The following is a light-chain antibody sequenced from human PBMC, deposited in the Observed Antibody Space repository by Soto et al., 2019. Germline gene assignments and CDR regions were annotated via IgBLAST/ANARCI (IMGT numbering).Light chain of an antibody. CDR1: SSNIGINT. J-gene: IGLJ2*01. CDR3: QVWDSSSDLVV. V-gene: IGLV1-44*01. CDR2: GNN. Sequence: QSVLTQPPSASGTPGQTITISCSGGSSNIGINTVSWYEHLPGTAPRLLIYGNNQRPSGVPDRFSGSNSGNTATLTISRVEAGDEADYYCQVWDSSSDLVVFGGGTKLTVL.